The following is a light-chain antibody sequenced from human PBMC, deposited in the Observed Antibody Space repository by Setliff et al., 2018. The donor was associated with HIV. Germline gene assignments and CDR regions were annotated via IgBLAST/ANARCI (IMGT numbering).Light chain of an antibody. V-gene: IGLV2-14*03. CDR2: DVS. CDR3: SSYTSSSPYV. CDR1: SSYVGGYNY. J-gene: IGLJ1*01. Sequence: QSALTQPASVSGSPGQSITISCTGTSSYVGGYNYVSWYQQHPGKAPKLMICDVSNRPSGVSNRFSGSKSGNTASLTISGRQAEDEADYYCSSYTSSSPYVFGTGTKVTVL.